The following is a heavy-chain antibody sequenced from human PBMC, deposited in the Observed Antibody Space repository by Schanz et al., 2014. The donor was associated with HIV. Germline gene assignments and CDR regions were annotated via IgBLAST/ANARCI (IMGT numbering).Heavy chain of an antibody. Sequence: QEQLVESGGGVVQPGRSLRLSCVASGFNFNSYGMHWVRQAPGKGLEWVAVISYDGRNKYFGHSVKGRFTISRDNSKNTLYLQMKSLRAEDTAVYYCAKDRNYYDSRYRGKGNYYYYYGMDVWGQGTTVTVSS. CDR1: GFNFNSYG. V-gene: IGHV3-30*18. J-gene: IGHJ6*02. CDR2: ISYDGRNK. D-gene: IGHD3-22*01. CDR3: AKDRNYYDSRYRGKGNYYYYYGMDV.